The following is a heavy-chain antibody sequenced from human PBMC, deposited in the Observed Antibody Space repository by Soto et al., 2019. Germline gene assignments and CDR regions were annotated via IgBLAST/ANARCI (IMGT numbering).Heavy chain of an antibody. CDR2: IWYDGSNK. D-gene: IGHD2-2*01. CDR3: AREKVVVVPAAMRYYYYGMDV. CDR1: GFTFSSYG. V-gene: IGHV3-33*01. J-gene: IGHJ6*02. Sequence: QVQLVESGGGVVQPGRSLRLSCAASGFTFSSYGMHWVRQAPGKGLEWVAVIWYDGSNKYYADSVKGRFTISRDNSKNTLYLQMNSLRAEDTAVYYCAREKVVVVPAAMRYYYYGMDVWGQGTTVTVSS.